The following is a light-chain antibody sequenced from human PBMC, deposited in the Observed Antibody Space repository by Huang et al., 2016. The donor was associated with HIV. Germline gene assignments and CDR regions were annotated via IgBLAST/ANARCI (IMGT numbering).Light chain of an antibody. CDR1: QSISTY. J-gene: IGKJ1*01. CDR2: AAS. V-gene: IGKV1-39*01. Sequence: DIQMTQSPSSLSASIGDRVTITCRASQSISTYLNWYQHKPGKAPNPLICAASSLQSGFPSRFSGSGSGTDFTLTISSLQPEDFATYYCQQSYSTPVTFGQGTKVEIK. CDR3: QQSYSTPVT.